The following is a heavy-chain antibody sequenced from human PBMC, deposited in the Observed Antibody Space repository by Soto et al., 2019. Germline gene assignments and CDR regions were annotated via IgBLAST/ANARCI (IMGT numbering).Heavy chain of an antibody. CDR1: GGSVSSGSYY. CDR3: ARDCSGGSCSPKYYFDT. Sequence: QVQLQESGPGLVKPSETLSLTCTVSGGSVSSGSYYWSWIRQPPGKGLEWIGYIYYSGSTNYNPSLKSRVTISVDTYKNKFSLKLGSGTAADTAVYYCARDCSGGSCSPKYYFDTWGQGTLVTVSS. J-gene: IGHJ4*02. D-gene: IGHD2-15*01. CDR2: IYYSGST. V-gene: IGHV4-61*01.